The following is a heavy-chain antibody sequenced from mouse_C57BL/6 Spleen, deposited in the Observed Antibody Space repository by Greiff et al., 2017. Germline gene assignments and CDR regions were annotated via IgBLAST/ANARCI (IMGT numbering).Heavy chain of an antibody. D-gene: IGHD2-2*01. CDR1: GFTFSSYA. V-gene: IGHV5-4*03. CDR2: ISDGGSYT. J-gene: IGHJ3*01. CDR3: AKGSTMVTNAWFAY. Sequence: EVKLVESGGGLVKPGGSLKLSCAASGFTFSSYAMSWVRQTPEKRLEWVATISDGGSYTSYPDNVKGRFTISRDNAKNNLYLQMSHLKSEDTAMYYCAKGSTMVTNAWFAYWGQGTLVTVSA.